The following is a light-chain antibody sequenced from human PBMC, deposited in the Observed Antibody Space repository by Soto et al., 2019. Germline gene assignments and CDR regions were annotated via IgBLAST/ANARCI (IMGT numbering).Light chain of an antibody. CDR3: HQRQSWPRT. CDR2: GAS. CDR1: QSVSNK. Sequence: EIVMTQSPATLSVSPGERVTLSCRASQSVSNKLAWYQQKPGQAPRLLIYGASSRATDIPARFSGSGFDTEFTLTISSLQSEDFAVYYCHQRQSWPRTFGQGTKVDTK. J-gene: IGKJ1*01. V-gene: IGKV3-15*01.